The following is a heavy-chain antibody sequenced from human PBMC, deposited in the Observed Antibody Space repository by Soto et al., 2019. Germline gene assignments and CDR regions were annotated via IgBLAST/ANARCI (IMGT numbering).Heavy chain of an antibody. CDR3: ETRGVSLGATADYYYYGMDV. CDR1: GYTLTELS. V-gene: IGHV1-24*01. D-gene: IGHD1-26*01. J-gene: IGHJ6*02. Sequence: GASVKVSCKVSGYTLTELSMHWVRQAPGKGLEWMGGFDPDDGETIYAQKFQGRVTMTADTSTDTAYMELTSRRSDVTAVYYCETRGVSLGATADYYYYGMDVWAPGTTVTVSS. CDR2: FDPDDGET.